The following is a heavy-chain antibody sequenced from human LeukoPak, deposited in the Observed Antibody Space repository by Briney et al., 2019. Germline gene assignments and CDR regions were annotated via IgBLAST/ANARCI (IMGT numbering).Heavy chain of an antibody. V-gene: IGHV4-34*01. Sequence: PSETLSLTCAVYGGSFSGYYWSWIRQPPGKGLEWIGEINHSGSTNYNPSLKSRVTISVDTSKNQFSLKLSSVTAADTAVYYCARSGVGYYDFWSGYSHENWFDPWGQGTLVTVSS. CDR1: GGSFSGYY. J-gene: IGHJ5*02. CDR2: INHSGST. CDR3: ARSGVGYYDFWSGYSHENWFDP. D-gene: IGHD3-3*01.